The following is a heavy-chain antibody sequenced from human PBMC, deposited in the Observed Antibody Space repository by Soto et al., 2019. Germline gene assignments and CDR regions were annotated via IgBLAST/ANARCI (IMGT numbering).Heavy chain of an antibody. D-gene: IGHD3-10*01. CDR1: GDSVSSNSAA. CDR2: TYYRSKWYN. J-gene: IGHJ4*02. Sequence: PSQTLSLTCGISGDSVSSNSAAWNWLRQSPSRGLEWLGRTYYRSKWYNDYAVSVESRITINPDTSKNQLSLQLNSVTAADTAVYYCASTFGEMSRLDFWGQGTLVTVSS. CDR3: ASTFGEMSRLDF. V-gene: IGHV6-1*01.